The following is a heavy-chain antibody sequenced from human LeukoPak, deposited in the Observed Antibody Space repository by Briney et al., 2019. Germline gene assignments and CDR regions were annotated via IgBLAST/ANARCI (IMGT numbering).Heavy chain of an antibody. CDR1: GFTFSDYY. V-gene: IGHV3-11*01. CDR3: ARERAIASRRPYCFDY. J-gene: IGHJ4*02. D-gene: IGHD6-6*01. Sequence: GGSLRLSCAASGFTFSDYYMSWTRQAPGKGLEWISYISSSGSTIYYADSVKGRFTISRDNARNSLYLQMNSLSAEDTAVYYCARERAIASRRPYCFDYWGQGTLVTVSS. CDR2: ISSSGSTI.